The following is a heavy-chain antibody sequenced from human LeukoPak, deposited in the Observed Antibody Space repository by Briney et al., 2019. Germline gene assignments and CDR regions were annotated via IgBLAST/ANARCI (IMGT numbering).Heavy chain of an antibody. V-gene: IGHV4-34*01. D-gene: IGHD4-17*01. CDR1: GFTFSSYA. Sequence: PGGSLRLSCAASGFTFSSYAMSWVRQAPGKGLEWIGEINHSGSTNYNPSLKSRVTISVDTSKNQFSLKLSSVTAADTAVYYCARASMTTVTSYFDYWGQGTLVTVSS. CDR3: ARASMTTVTSYFDY. J-gene: IGHJ4*02. CDR2: INHSGST.